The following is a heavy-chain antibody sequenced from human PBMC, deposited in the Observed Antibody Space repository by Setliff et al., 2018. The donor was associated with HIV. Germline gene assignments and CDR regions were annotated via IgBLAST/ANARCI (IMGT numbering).Heavy chain of an antibody. Sequence: QSGGSLRLSCAASGFTFNDYTMHWVRQAPGKGLEWVSLIRWDGGITYYADSVKGRFAISRDNAENSLVLEMNSLTAEDTAVYYCARPYYYDRNGYFQAFDSWGQGTPVTVSS. CDR2: IRWDGGIT. D-gene: IGHD3-22*01. V-gene: IGHV3-43*01. CDR1: GFTFNDYT. J-gene: IGHJ4*02. CDR3: ARPYYYDRNGYFQAFDS.